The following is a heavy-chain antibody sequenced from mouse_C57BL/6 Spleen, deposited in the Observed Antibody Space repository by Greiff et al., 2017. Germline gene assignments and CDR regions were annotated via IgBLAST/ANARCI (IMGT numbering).Heavy chain of an antibody. CDR2: IDPSDSYT. CDR3: ARGGAAQTY. CDR1: GYTFTSYW. V-gene: IGHV1-69*01. Sequence: VQLQQSGAELVMPGASVKLSCKASGYTFTSYWMHWVKQRPGQGLEWIGEIDPSDSYTNYNQKFKGKSTLTVDKSSSTAYMQLSSLTSEDSAVYYCARGGAAQTYWGQGTLVTVSA. J-gene: IGHJ3*01. D-gene: IGHD3-2*02.